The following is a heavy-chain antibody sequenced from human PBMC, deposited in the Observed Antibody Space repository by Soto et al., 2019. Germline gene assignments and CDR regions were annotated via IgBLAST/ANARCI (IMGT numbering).Heavy chain of an antibody. J-gene: IGHJ4*02. CDR2: MQPSTGRT. CDR1: GYTFTGYY. D-gene: IGHD1-26*01. CDR3: ARGVSAGVDY. Sequence: ASVKVSCKASGYTFTGYYMHWVRQTAGQGLEWMGWMQPSTGRTGYAQKFQGRVTMTRDTSINTAYMELTTLTSDDTAFYYCARGVSAGVDYWGQGTLVTSPQ. V-gene: IGHV1-8*02.